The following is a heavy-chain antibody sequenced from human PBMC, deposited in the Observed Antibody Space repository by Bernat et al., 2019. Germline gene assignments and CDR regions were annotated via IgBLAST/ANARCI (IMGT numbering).Heavy chain of an antibody. D-gene: IGHD6-13*01. J-gene: IGHJ1*01. CDR2: ITESGGNT. Sequence: EVQLSESGGGLVQPGGSLRLSCAASGFTFSSYAMSWVRQAPGKGLEWVAGITESGGNTYYADSVKGRFTISRDNSKNTLYLQINSLRAEDTAVYYCAKRYSTSWYVEQWGQGTLVTVSS. CDR1: GFTFSSYA. V-gene: IGHV3-23*01. CDR3: AKRYSTSWYVEQ.